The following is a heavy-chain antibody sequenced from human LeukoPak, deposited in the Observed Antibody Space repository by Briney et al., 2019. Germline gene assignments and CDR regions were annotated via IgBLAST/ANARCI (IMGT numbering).Heavy chain of an antibody. D-gene: IGHD6-19*01. CDR1: GYTFTGYY. CDR2: INPNSGGT. J-gene: IGHJ4*02. Sequence: ASVKVSCKASGYTFTGYYMHWVRQAPGQGLEWMGWINPNSGGTNYAQKFQGRVTMTRDTSIRTAYMELSRLRSDDTAVYYCARDESSGWYYFDYWGQGTLVTVSS. CDR3: ARDESSGWYYFDY. V-gene: IGHV1-2*02.